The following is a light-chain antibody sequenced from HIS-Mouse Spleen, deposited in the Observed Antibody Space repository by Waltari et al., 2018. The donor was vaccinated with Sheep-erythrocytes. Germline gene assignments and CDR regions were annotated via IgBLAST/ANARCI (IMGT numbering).Light chain of an antibody. CDR2: YVS. Sequence: QSALTQPRSVSGSPGQSVTISCTGTSRDVGGYNYVSWSQQHPGKAPNLMIYYVSNRPSGVPYRFSGSKSGNTASLTISVLQAEDEADYYCCSYAGSYNHVFATGTKVTVL. CDR3: CSYAGSYNHV. V-gene: IGLV2-11*01. CDR1: SRDVGGYNY. J-gene: IGLJ1*01.